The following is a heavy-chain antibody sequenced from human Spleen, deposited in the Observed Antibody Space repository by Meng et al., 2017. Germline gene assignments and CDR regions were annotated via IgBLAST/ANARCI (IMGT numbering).Heavy chain of an antibody. Sequence: VGLVEDGGGVVQPGRSLRPSCAASGFTFSSYGMHWVRQAPGKGLEWVAVIWYDGSNKYYADSVKGRFTISRDNSKNTLYLQMNSLRAEDTAVYYCARDQQWLVPSLFDYWGQGTLVTVSS. CDR2: IWYDGSNK. CDR3: ARDQQWLVPSLFDY. V-gene: IGHV3-33*01. D-gene: IGHD6-19*01. J-gene: IGHJ4*02. CDR1: GFTFSSYG.